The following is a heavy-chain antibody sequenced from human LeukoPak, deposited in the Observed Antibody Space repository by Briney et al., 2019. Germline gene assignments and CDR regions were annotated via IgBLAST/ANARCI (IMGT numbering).Heavy chain of an antibody. Sequence: GASVKVSCKASGYTFTSYDINWVRQATGQGLEWMGWMNPNSGSTGYAQKFQGRVTMTRNTSISTAYMELSSLRSEDTAVYYCARGYSGSYGLDPWGQGTLVTVSS. V-gene: IGHV1-8*01. CDR3: ARGYSGSYGLDP. D-gene: IGHD1-26*01. CDR2: MNPNSGST. CDR1: GYTFTSYD. J-gene: IGHJ5*02.